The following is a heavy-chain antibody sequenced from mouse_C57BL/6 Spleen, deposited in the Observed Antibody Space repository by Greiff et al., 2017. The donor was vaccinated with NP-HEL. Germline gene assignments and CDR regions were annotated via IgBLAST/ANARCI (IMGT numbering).Heavy chain of an antibody. CDR3: AFDSSGYGFAY. J-gene: IGHJ3*01. Sequence: QVQLQQPGAELVMPGASVKLSCKASGYTFTSYWMHWVKQRPGQGLEWIGEIDPSDSYTNYNQKFKGKSTLTVDKSSSTAYMQLSSLASEDSAVYYCAFDSSGYGFAYWGQGTLVTVSA. V-gene: IGHV1-69*01. D-gene: IGHD3-2*02. CDR1: GYTFTSYW. CDR2: IDPSDSYT.